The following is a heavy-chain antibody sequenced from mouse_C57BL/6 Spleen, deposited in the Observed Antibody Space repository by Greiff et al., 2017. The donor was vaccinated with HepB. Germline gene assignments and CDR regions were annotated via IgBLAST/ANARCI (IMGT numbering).Heavy chain of an antibody. CDR1: GFTFSDYG. J-gene: IGHJ4*01. D-gene: IGHD1-1*01. Sequence: EVMLVESGGGLVKPGGSLKLSCAASGFTFSDYGMHWVRQAPEKGLEWVAYISSGSSTIYYADTVKGRFTISRDNAKNTPFLQMTSLRSEDTAMYYCAREDYGSPLDYWGQGTSVTVSS. V-gene: IGHV5-17*01. CDR2: ISSGSSTI. CDR3: AREDYGSPLDY.